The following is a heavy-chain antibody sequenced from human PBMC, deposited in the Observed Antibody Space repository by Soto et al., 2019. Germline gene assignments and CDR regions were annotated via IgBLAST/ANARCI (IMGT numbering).Heavy chain of an antibody. V-gene: IGHV3-7*01. CDR2: IKQDGSEK. D-gene: IGHD3-22*01. J-gene: IGHJ4*02. Sequence: GGSLRLSFASSGFTFSSDWMSWFRQSPGRGLEWVANIKQDGSEKYYVDSVKGRFTISRDNAKNSLYLQMNSLRAEDTAVYYCARAGYYDSSGYNYWGQGTLVTVSS. CDR3: ARAGYYDSSGYNY. CDR1: GFTFSSDW.